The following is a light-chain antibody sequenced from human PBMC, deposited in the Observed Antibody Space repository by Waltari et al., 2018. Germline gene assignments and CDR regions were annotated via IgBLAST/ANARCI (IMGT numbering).Light chain of an antibody. V-gene: IGLV4-69*01. Sequence: QLVLTQSPSASASLGASVKLTCPLSSGHNSYSSAWHQQQPQKGPRYFMKLNSDGSHNKGDGIPDRFSGSSSGPERYLSISRLQSEDEADYYCQTWGTGIGVFGGGTKLTVL. CDR3: QTWGTGIGV. CDR1: SGHNSYS. CDR2: LNSDGSH. J-gene: IGLJ3*02.